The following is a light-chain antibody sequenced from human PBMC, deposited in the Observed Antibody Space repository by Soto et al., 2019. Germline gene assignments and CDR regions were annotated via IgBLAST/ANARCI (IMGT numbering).Light chain of an antibody. CDR2: GAS. CDR3: QKYNSAPWT. CDR1: QGISNY. J-gene: IGKJ1*01. Sequence: DIQMTQSPSSLSASVGDRVTITCRASQGISNYLAWYQQKPGKVPKVLIFGASTLQSGVPSRFSGSGSGTDFTLTISSLQPEDVATYYCQKYNSAPWTFGQGTMVEIK. V-gene: IGKV1-27*01.